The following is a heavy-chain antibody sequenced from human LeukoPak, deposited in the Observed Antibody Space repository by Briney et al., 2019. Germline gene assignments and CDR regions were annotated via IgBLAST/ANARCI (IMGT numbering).Heavy chain of an antibody. CDR1: GGSISNSNYY. CDR2: INYGGTT. J-gene: IGHJ4*02. D-gene: IGHD3-10*01. CDR3: ARYVVYGSGKYYFDY. V-gene: IGHV4-39*01. Sequence: PSETLSLTCKVSGGSISNSNYYWSWIRQPPGKELEWLASINYGGTTYYNPSLKRRVTISVDTSKNQFSLRLSSVTAADTAVYLCARYVVYGSGKYYFDYWGQGSLVTVSS.